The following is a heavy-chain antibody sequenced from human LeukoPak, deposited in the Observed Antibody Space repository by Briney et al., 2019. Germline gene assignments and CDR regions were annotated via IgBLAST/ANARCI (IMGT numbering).Heavy chain of an antibody. V-gene: IGHV3-33*01. D-gene: IGHD3-10*01. CDR1: GFDFSSYG. J-gene: IGHJ5*02. Sequence: EGSLRLSCAASGFDFSSYGMHWVRQAPGKGLEWVAIIWHDASNKYYAESVKGRFTISRDNSKNAMYLQMSSLRAEDTALYYCARDLGQLRNWFDPWGQGTLVIVSS. CDR2: IWHDASNK. CDR3: ARDLGQLRNWFDP.